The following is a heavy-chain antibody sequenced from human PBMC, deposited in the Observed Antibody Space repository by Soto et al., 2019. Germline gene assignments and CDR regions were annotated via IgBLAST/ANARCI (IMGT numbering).Heavy chain of an antibody. D-gene: IGHD3-3*01. CDR2: IYHSGST. CDR3: ARDSPRPREGHYDFWSGYLDV. CDR1: GGSISSSNW. V-gene: IGHV4-4*02. J-gene: IGHJ6*02. Sequence: SETLSLTCAVSGGSISSSNWWSWVRQPPGKGLEWIGEIYHSGSTNYNPSLKSRVTISVDKSKNQFSLKLSSVTAADTAVYYCARDSPRPREGHYDFWSGYLDVWGQGTTVTVSS.